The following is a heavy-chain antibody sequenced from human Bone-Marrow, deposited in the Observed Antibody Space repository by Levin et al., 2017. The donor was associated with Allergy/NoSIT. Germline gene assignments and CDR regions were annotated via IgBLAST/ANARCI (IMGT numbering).Heavy chain of an antibody. D-gene: IGHD2-15*01. V-gene: IGHV4-34*01. CDR3: ARVDLGGGSCYSRGYYYYYMDV. CDR1: GGSFSGYY. J-gene: IGHJ6*03. CDR2: INHSGST. Sequence: SETLSLTCAVYGGSFSGYYWSWIRQPPGKGLEWIGEINHSGSTNYNPSLKSRVTISVDTSKNQFSLKLSSVTAADTAVYYCARVDLGGGSCYSRGYYYYYMDVWGKGTTVTVSS.